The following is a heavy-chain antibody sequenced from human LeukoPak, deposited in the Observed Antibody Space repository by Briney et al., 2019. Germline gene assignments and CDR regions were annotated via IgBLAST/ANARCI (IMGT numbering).Heavy chain of an antibody. V-gene: IGHV4-59*08. CDR1: GGSISSYY. D-gene: IGHD3-10*01. CDR3: ARQGGSGSYYERYYYYGMDV. CDR2: IYYSGST. J-gene: IGHJ6*02. Sequence: SGTLSLTCTVSGGSISSYYWSWIRQPPGKGLEWIGYIYYSGSTNYNPSLKSRVTLSVDTSKNQFPLKLSSVTAADTAVYYCARQGGSGSYYERYYYYGMDVWGQGTTVTVSS.